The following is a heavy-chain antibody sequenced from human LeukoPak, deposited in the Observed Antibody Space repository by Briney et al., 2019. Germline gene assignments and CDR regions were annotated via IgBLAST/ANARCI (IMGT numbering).Heavy chain of an antibody. D-gene: IGHD3-22*01. CDR1: GFTFRSYA. CDR3: ARPPRRQRITMIVVVTIFDY. V-gene: IGHV3-23*01. J-gene: IGHJ4*02. CDR2: ISGSGGST. Sequence: PGGSLRLSCAASGFTFRSYAMSWVRQAPGKGLEWVSAISGSGGSTYYADSVKGRFTISRYNSKNTLYLQMNSLRAEDTAVYYCARPPRRQRITMIVVVTIFDYWGQGTLVTVSS.